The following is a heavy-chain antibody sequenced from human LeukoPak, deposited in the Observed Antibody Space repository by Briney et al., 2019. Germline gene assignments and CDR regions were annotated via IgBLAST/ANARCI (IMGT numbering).Heavy chain of an antibody. CDR2: IYYSGST. Sequence: SETLSLTCTVSGGSISSYYWSWIRQPPGKGLEWIGYIYYSGSTNYNPSLKSRVTISVDTSKNQFSLKLSSVTAADTAVYYCARSNGVGLERPGEGDYWGQGTLVTVSS. CDR3: ARSNGVGLERPGEGDY. V-gene: IGHV4-59*08. CDR1: GGSISSYY. D-gene: IGHD1-1*01. J-gene: IGHJ4*02.